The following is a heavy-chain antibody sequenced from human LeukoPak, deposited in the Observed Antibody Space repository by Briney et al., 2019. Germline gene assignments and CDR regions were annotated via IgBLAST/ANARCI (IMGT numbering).Heavy chain of an antibody. CDR2: IYPGDSDT. J-gene: IGHJ6*02. CDR1: GYSFTSYW. D-gene: IGHD2-2*01. Sequence: GEPLKISCKGSGYSFTSYWIGWVRQMPGKGLEWMGIIYPGDSDTRYSPSFQGQVTISADKSISTAYLQWSSLKASDTAMYYCARVAGYCSSTNCLRGGYYYYGMDVWGQGTTVTVSS. CDR3: ARVAGYCSSTNCLRGGYYYYGMDV. V-gene: IGHV5-51*01.